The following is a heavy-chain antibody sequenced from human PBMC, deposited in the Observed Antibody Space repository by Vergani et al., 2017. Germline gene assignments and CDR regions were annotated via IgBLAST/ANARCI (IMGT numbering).Heavy chain of an antibody. V-gene: IGHV1-69*02. CDR3: ARSYCSGSLCYYDFGV. Sequence: QVQLVQSGAEVKRPGSSVKVSCKTSGDAFNKFTINWLRQAPGRGLEWMGRIVPVFGLTNYVHKFEGRLTITADRSTATAYMELTSLTSEDTAVYFCARSYCSGSLCYYDFGVWGQGTMITVSS. CDR1: GDAFNKFT. J-gene: IGHJ3*01. D-gene: IGHD2-15*01. CDR2: IVPVFGLT.